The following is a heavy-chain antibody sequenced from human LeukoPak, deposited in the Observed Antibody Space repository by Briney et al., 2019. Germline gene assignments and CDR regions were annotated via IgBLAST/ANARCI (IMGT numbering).Heavy chain of an antibody. CDR3: ARTVPGYCSGGSCLGY. V-gene: IGHV3-30*14. CDR1: GFNFTSYT. Sequence: GKSLRLSCAASGFNFTSYTMHWVRQAPGEGLEWVAATSQYGDNKYYADSVKGRFTISTDNSKNTLDLQMNSLRAEDTAVYYCARTVPGYCSGGSCLGYWGQGTLVTVSS. D-gene: IGHD2-15*01. CDR2: TSQYGDNK. J-gene: IGHJ4*02.